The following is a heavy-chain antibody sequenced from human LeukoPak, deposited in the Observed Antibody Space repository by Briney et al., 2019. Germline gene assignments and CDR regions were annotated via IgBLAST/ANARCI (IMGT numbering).Heavy chain of an antibody. CDR2: IHHNGNT. J-gene: IGHJ4*02. CDR3: ARDDGDYAYYFDS. V-gene: IGHV4-30-2*01. D-gene: IGHD4-17*01. CDR1: TGSITSGGYS. Sequence: SETLSLTCTVSTGSITSGGYSWNWIRQAPGKGLEWIGYIHHNGNTYSNPSLKSRATMSLDTSKNQFSLKLSSVTAADTAIYYCARDDGDYAYYFDSWGQGALVTVSS.